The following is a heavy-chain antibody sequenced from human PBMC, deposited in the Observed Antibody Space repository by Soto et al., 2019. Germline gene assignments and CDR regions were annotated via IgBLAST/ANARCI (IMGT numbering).Heavy chain of an antibody. J-gene: IGHJ4*02. CDR2: INPNSVGT. CDR3: AMDTESSEFDY. CDR1: GYTFTGYY. Sequence: QVQLVQSGAEVKKPGASVKVSCKASGYTFTGYYMHWVRQAPGQGLEWMGWINPNSVGTNYAQKFQGRVTMTRDTSISTAYMELSRLRSDDTAVYYCAMDTESSEFDYWGQGTLVTVSS. D-gene: IGHD5-18*01. V-gene: IGHV1-2*02.